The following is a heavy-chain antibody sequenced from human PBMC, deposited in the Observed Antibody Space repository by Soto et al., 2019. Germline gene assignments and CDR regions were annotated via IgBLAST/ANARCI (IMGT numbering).Heavy chain of an antibody. Sequence: VGTLRLSCAATGFTFSVYAMTWVRQAPGKGLEWVSAVTANGGSTYSADSVKGRFTISRDNSKNTLFLQMNSLRAEDTAVYYCASLGVGDWANYYYYGMDVWGQGTTVTVPS. J-gene: IGHJ6*02. D-gene: IGHD2-21*02. CDR3: ASLGVGDWANYYYYGMDV. CDR1: GFTFSVYA. CDR2: VTANGGST. V-gene: IGHV3-23*01.